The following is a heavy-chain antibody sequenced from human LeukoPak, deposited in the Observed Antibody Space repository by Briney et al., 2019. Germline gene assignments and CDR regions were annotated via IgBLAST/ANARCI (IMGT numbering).Heavy chain of an antibody. CDR2: IYYIGNT. D-gene: IGHD2-21*02. J-gene: IGHJ2*01. CDR1: GGSISSGDYY. CDR3: ASAYCGGDCTPYWYFDL. Sequence: ASETLSLTCTVSGGSISSGDYYWSWIRQPPGKGLEWIGYIYYIGNTFYNPSLKSRVTISVDTSKNQFSLKLSSVTAVDTAVYYCASAYCGGDCTPYWYFDLWGRGTLVTVSS. V-gene: IGHV4-30-4*01.